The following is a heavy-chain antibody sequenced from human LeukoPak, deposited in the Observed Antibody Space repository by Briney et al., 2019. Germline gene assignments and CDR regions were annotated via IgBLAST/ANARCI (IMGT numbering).Heavy chain of an antibody. D-gene: IGHD3-10*01. J-gene: IGHJ5*02. Sequence: PSQTLSLTCTVSGDSISSGDYYWSWIRQPAGKGLEWIGSIYYSGSTYYNPSLKSRVTISVDTSKNQFSLKLSSVTAADTAVYYCARHYRITMVRGVIITFRFDPWGQGTLVTVSS. V-gene: IGHV4-30-2*03. CDR3: ARHYRITMVRGVIITFRFDP. CDR1: GDSISSGDYY. CDR2: IYYSGST.